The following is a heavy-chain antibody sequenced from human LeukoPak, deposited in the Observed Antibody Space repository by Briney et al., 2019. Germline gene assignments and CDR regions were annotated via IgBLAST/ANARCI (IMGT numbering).Heavy chain of an antibody. Sequence: GGSLRLSCAASGFTFSSNWMHWVRQAPGKGLVWVSRIYSDGSRTSYADSMKGRFTISRDNAKNTLYLQMNSLRAEDTAVYYCGRGFSGGLDYWGQGNLVTVSS. V-gene: IGHV3-74*01. CDR1: GFTFSSNW. CDR3: GRGFSGGLDY. D-gene: IGHD2-15*01. J-gene: IGHJ4*02. CDR2: IYSDGSRT.